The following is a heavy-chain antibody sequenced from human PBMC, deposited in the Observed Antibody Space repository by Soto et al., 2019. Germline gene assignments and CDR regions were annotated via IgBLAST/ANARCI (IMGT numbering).Heavy chain of an antibody. D-gene: IGHD6-19*01. Sequence: QVQLVQSGAEVKKPGASVKVSCKASGYTFTGYYMHWVRQAPGQGFEWMGWINPNSGGTNYAQKFQGWVTMTRDTSISTAYMELSRLRSDDTAVYYCATQKIGSSGYTPHYYYGMDVWGQGTTVTVSS. J-gene: IGHJ6*02. CDR3: ATQKIGSSGYTPHYYYGMDV. V-gene: IGHV1-2*04. CDR2: INPNSGGT. CDR1: GYTFTGYY.